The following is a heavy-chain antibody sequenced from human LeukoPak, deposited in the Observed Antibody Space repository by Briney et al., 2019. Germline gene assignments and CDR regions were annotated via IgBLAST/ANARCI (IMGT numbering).Heavy chain of an antibody. D-gene: IGHD3-9*01. CDR2: ISSSSSYI. CDR1: GFTFSSYS. J-gene: IGHJ3*02. CDR3: ARDGDLTPRGHAFDI. V-gene: IGHV3-21*01. Sequence: GGSLRLSCAASGFTFSSYSMNWVRQAPGKGLEWVSSISSSSSYIYYADSVKGRFTISRDNAKNSLYLQMNSLRAEDTAVYYCARDGDLTPRGHAFDIWGQGTMVTVSS.